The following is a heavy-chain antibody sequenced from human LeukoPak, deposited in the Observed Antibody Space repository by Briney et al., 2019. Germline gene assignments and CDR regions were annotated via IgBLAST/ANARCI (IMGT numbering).Heavy chain of an antibody. D-gene: IGHD3-22*01. V-gene: IGHV4-59*08. CDR2: IYYSGST. J-gene: IGHJ4*02. CDR3: AGQARSGWTVGY. CDR1: GGSISSYY. Sequence: SETRSLTCTVSGGSISSYYWSWIRQPPGKGLEWIGYIYYSGSTNYNPSLKSRVTISVDTSKNQFSLKLSSVTAADTAVYYCAGQARSGWTVGYWGQGTLVTVSS.